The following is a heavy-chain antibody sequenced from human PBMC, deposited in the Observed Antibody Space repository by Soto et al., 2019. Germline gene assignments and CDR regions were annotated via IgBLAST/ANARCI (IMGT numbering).Heavy chain of an antibody. D-gene: IGHD4-17*01. J-gene: IGHJ4*02. CDR2: VYYRGRS. CDR3: VSQRTTVPTQAYFDY. CDR1: GGSVTNSSYY. Sequence: WETLSLTCTVSGGSVTNSSYYWGWIRQSPGKGLEWIGSVYYRGRSYSKSSVKSRVTISVATSKNRFSLSLNSVTASDTAVYFCVSQRTTVPTQAYFDYWGPGALVTVSS. V-gene: IGHV4-39*01.